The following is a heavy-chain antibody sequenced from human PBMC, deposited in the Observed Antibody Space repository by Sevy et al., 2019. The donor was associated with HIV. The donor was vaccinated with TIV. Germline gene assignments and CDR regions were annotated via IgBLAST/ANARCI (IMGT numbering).Heavy chain of an antibody. CDR1: GFTFSSYA. Sequence: GGSLRLSCAASGFTFSSYAMSWVRQAPGKGLEWVSGISGSGGSTYYADSVKGRFTISRDNSKNTLYLQMNSLRAEDTAVYYCAKDLNQMTNFDYWGQGTLVTVSS. V-gene: IGHV3-23*01. CDR2: ISGSGGST. CDR3: AKDLNQMTNFDY. J-gene: IGHJ4*02. D-gene: IGHD4-17*01.